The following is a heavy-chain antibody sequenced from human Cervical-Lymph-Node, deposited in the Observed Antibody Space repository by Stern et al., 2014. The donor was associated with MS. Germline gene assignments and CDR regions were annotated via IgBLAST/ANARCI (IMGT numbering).Heavy chain of an antibody. J-gene: IGHJ2*01. Sequence: QVQLVQSGAEVKKPGASVKVSCKASGYTFTSYHINWVRQAPGQGLEWMGWMDPNNDDTGYAQKFQGRVTMTWNTSINTAYMELSSLRSEDTAVYYCAKDSAYCGRGCISRDYYFDLWGRGTLVTVSS. CDR2: MDPNNDDT. CDR3: AKDSAYCGRGCISRDYYFDL. CDR1: GYTFTSYH. D-gene: IGHD2-21*02. V-gene: IGHV1-8*01.